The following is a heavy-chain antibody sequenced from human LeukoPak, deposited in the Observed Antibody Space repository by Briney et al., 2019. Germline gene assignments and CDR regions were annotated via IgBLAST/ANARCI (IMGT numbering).Heavy chain of an antibody. CDR3: ARESDGGGYRFDY. D-gene: IGHD3-22*01. CDR1: GFTFSSYE. Sequence: GGSLRLSCAASGFTFSSYEMIWVRQAPGQGLEWLAYISSSGDRTLYCSASMKGRFTVSRDNAKNSLYLQMNTLTIEDTAVYYCARESDGGGYRFDYWGQGSLVTVSS. CDR2: ISSSGDRTL. J-gene: IGHJ4*02. V-gene: IGHV3-48*03.